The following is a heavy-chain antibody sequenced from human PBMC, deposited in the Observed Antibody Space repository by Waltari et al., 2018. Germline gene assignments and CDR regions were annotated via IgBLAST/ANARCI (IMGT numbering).Heavy chain of an antibody. J-gene: IGHJ4*02. CDR2: IYYSGST. V-gene: IGHV4-39*07. Sequence: QLQLQESGPGLVKPSETLSLTCTVSGGSISSSSYYWGWIRQPPGKGLEWIGSIYYSGSTYYNPSLKSRVTISVDTSKIQFSMKLRSVTAADTAVYYCARDLGAFWSGYYFDYWGQGALVTVSS. D-gene: IGHD3-3*01. CDR1: GGSISSSSYY. CDR3: ARDLGAFWSGYYFDY.